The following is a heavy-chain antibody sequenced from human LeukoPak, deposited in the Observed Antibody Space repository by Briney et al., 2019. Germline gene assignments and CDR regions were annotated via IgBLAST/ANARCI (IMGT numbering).Heavy chain of an antibody. CDR3: ARDSPDAFTFDY. J-gene: IGHJ4*02. Sequence: TSQTLSLTCAISGDSVSSNSATWNWLRQSTSRGLEWLGRTYYRSKWYNDYAVSVKRRITINPDTSKNQFSLQLNSVTPEDTAVYYCARDSPDAFTFDYWGQGTLVTVSS. D-gene: IGHD1-14*01. CDR2: TYYRSKWYN. V-gene: IGHV6-1*01. CDR1: GDSVSSNSAT.